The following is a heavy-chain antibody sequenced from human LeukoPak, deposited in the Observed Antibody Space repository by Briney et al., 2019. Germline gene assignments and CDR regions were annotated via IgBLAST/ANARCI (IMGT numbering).Heavy chain of an antibody. CDR2: IYYSGST. V-gene: IGHV4-31*03. Sequence: SETLSLTCTVSGGSINSGGYYWSWIRQHPGKGLEWIAYIYYSGSTYYNPSLKSRVTISVDTSKNQFSLKLSSVTAADTAVYYCASYNYDSSGYLRYFDYWGQGTLVTVSS. CDR1: GGSINSGGYY. D-gene: IGHD3-22*01. J-gene: IGHJ4*02. CDR3: ASYNYDSSGYLRYFDY.